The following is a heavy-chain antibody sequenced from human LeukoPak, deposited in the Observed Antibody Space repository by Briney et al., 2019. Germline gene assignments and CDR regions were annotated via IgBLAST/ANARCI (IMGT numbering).Heavy chain of an antibody. CDR1: GFTFSSYG. CDR2: ICYDGSNK. J-gene: IGHJ4*02. V-gene: IGHV3-33*01. Sequence: PGGSLRLSCAASGFTFSSYGMHWVRQAPGKGLEWVAVICYDGSNKYYADSVKGRFTISRDNSKNTLYLQMNSLRAEDTAVYYCAPLAVAGTPRDYWGQGTLVTVSS. CDR3: APLAVAGTPRDY. D-gene: IGHD6-19*01.